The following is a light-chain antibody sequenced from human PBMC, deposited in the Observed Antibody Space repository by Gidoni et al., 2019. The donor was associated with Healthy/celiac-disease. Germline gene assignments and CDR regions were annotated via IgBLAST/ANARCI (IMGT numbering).Light chain of an antibody. CDR1: HSVSSSY. CDR3: QQYGSSPPLT. V-gene: IGKV3-20*01. Sequence: IVLTPSPGTLSLSPGERATLSCRASHSVSSSYLAWYQQKPGQAPRLLIYGASSRATGIPDRFSGSGSGTDFTLTISRLEPEDFAVYYCQQYGSSPPLTFGGGTKVEIK. J-gene: IGKJ4*01. CDR2: GAS.